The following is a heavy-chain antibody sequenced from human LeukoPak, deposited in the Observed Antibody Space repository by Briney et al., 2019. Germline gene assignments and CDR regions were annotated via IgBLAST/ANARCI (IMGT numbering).Heavy chain of an antibody. CDR1: GFSLSTSGVG. Sequence: ESGPTLRKPTQTLTLTFTFSGFSLSTSGVGVGWIRQPPGKALEWLALTYWDDDKRYRPSLKSRLTITKDTAKNQVVLTMTNMDPVDTATYFCAHRSYSNRSGYYHHWGQGTLVTVSS. CDR3: AHRSYSNRSGYYHH. J-gene: IGHJ5*02. D-gene: IGHD3-22*01. V-gene: IGHV2-5*02. CDR2: TYWDDDK.